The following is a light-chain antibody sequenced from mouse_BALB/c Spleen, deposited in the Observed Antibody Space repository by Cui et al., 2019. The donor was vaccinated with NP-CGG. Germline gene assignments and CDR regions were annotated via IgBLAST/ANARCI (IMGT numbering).Light chain of an antibody. V-gene: IGLV1*01. CDR3: ALWYSNHWV. J-gene: IGLJ1*01. CDR2: VTY. Sequence: QAVVTQESALTTSPGETVTLTCRSSIGAVTTSNYANWVQEKPDHLFTGLIGVTYNRAPGVPARFSGSLIGDKAALTITGAQTEDEAIYFCALWYSNHWVFGGGTKLTVL. CDR1: IGAVTTSNY.